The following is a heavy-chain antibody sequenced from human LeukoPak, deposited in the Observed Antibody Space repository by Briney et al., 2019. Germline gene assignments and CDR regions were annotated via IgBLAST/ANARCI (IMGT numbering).Heavy chain of an antibody. D-gene: IGHD2-2*01. CDR2: IWYDGSNK. V-gene: IGHV3-33*01. Sequence: GGSVRLSYAASRFTFSSKGMQWLGQAPGMGLEGVTVIWYDGSNKYYADSVKGRFTISRDNSKNTLYLQMNSLRAEDTAVSYCARDSGSSTSSVSGPFDYWGQGTLVTVSS. J-gene: IGHJ4*02. CDR1: RFTFSSKG. CDR3: ARDSGSSTSSVSGPFDY.